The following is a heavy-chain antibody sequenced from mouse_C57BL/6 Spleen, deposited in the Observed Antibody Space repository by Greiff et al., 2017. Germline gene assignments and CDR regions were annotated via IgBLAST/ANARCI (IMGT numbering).Heavy chain of an antibody. CDR1: GFTFSDYG. V-gene: IGHV5-17*01. J-gene: IGHJ3*01. CDR3: AREWDYYGSSPFAY. CDR2: ISSGSSTL. D-gene: IGHD1-1*01. Sequence: EVQLVESGGGLVKPGGSLKLSCAASGFTFSDYGMHWVRQAPEKGLEWVAYISSGSSTLYYADTVKGRFTISRDNAKNTLFLQMTSLRSEDTAMYYCAREWDYYGSSPFAYWGQGTLVTVSA.